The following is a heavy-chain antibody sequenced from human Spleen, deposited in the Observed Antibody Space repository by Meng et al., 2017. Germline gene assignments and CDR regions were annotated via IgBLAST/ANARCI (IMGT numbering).Heavy chain of an antibody. CDR3: VKGTPGRSYCDY. V-gene: IGHV1-18*04. J-gene: IGHJ4*02. Sequence: QVQLVQSGAEVKKPGASVKVSCKASGYTFTAYYIQWVRQAPGQGLEWMGWFVNYGDTYPAPKFQGRVTMTTDTYTNTVFMELRSLTSDDTAVYYCVKGTPGRSYCDYWGPGTLVTVSS. D-gene: IGHD3-10*01. CDR1: GYTFTAYY. CDR2: FVNYGDT.